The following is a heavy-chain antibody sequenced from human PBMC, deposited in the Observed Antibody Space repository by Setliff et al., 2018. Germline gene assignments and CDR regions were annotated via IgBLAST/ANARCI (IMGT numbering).Heavy chain of an antibody. Sequence: ASVKVSCKVSGYTLTELSMHWVRQAPGKGLEWMGGFDPEDGETIYAQKFQGRVTMTEDTPTDTAYMELSSLRSEDTAVYCCAFNSGWYGYYFDYWGQGTLVTVSS. CDR1: GYTLTELS. V-gene: IGHV1-24*01. J-gene: IGHJ4*02. CDR3: AFNSGWYGYYFDY. D-gene: IGHD6-19*01. CDR2: FDPEDGET.